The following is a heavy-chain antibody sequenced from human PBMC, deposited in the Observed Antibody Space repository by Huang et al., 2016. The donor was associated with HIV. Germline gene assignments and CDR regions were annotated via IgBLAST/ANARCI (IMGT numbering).Heavy chain of an antibody. J-gene: IGHJ4*02. CDR1: GYSFSSYW. Sequence: VQLVQSGAEVKKPGESLKISCKGSGYSFSSYWLAWVRQMPGTGLEGLGIIFPDDSDTTYSPSFEGQVTISADKSIGTAYLQWSSLKASDTAMYYCARRFSSSSGYFDYWGQGSLVTVSS. CDR2: IFPDDSDT. V-gene: IGHV5-51*01. CDR3: ARRFSSSSGYFDY. D-gene: IGHD6-6*01.